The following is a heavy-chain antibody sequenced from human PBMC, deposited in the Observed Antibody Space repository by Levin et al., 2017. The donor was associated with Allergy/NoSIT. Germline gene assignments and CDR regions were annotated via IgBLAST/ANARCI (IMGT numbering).Heavy chain of an antibody. V-gene: IGHV3-23*01. D-gene: IGHD1-1*01. J-gene: IGHJ3*01. CDR1: GFSFSDYA. CDR3: AKKQGGTSGFSFDV. Sequence: GGSLRLSCAASGFSFSDYAMTWVRQAQGKGLEWVSDITGGGSSTYYGDSVKGRFTVSRDNSKNMLYLEINSLKAEDTAFYYCAKKQGGTSGFSFDVWGQGTTVTVSS. CDR2: ITGGGSST.